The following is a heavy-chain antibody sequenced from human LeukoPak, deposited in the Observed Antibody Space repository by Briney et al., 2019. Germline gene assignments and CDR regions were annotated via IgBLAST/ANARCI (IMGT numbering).Heavy chain of an antibody. V-gene: IGHV3-7*04. J-gene: IGHJ4*02. CDR2: IKQDGSEK. D-gene: IGHD2-8*01. CDR1: GFTFSSYW. Sequence: GGTLRLSCAASGFTFSSYWMSWVRQAPGNGLEWVANIKQDGSEKYYVDSVKGRFTISRDNAKNSLYLQMNRLRAEDTAVYYCAGEATNHCFDYWGQGTLVTVSS. CDR3: AGEATNHCFDY.